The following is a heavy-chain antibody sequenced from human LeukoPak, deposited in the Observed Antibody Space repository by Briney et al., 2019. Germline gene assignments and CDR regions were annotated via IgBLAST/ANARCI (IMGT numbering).Heavy chain of an antibody. V-gene: IGHV4-59*01. CDR3: ARWFIGARFGP. Sequence: SETLSLTCTVSGGSISSYYWSWIRQPPGKGLEWIGYIYYSGSTNYNPSLKSRVTISVDTSKNQFSLKLSSVTAADTAVYYCARWFIGARFGPWGQGTLVTVSS. J-gene: IGHJ5*02. CDR2: IYYSGST. D-gene: IGHD6-13*01. CDR1: GGSISSYY.